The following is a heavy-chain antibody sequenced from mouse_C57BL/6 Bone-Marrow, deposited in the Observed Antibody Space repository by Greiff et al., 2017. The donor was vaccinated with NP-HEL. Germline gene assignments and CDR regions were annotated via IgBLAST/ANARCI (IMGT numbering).Heavy chain of an antibody. Sequence: EVKLVESVAELVRPGASVKLSCTASGFNIKNTYMHWVKQRPEQGLEWIGRIDPANGNTKYAPKFQGKATITADTSSNTAYLQLSSLTSEDTAIYYCDRTYYGRWFDDWGQGATLTVAS. D-gene: IGHD1-1*01. V-gene: IGHV14-3*01. CDR2: IDPANGNT. CDR3: DRTYYGRWFDD. CDR1: GFNIKNTY. J-gene: IGHJ2*01.